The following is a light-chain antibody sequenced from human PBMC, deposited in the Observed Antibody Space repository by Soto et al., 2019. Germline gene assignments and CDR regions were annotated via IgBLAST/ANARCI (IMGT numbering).Light chain of an antibody. J-gene: IGKJ3*01. CDR3: LQHNSYPFT. V-gene: IGKV1-17*01. CDR1: QGIRHD. CDR2: AAS. Sequence: DIQMTQSPSSLSASVGDRVTITCRASQGIRHDLGWYQQKPGKAPKRLIYAASSLQSGVPSRFRARRAGTELTLTISSLQPEDFATHYGLQHNSYPFTFGPGNKGDIK.